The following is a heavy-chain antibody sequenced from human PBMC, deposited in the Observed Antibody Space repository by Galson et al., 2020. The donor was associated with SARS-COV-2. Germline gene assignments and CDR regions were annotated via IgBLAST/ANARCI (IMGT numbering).Heavy chain of an antibody. Sequence: NSGGSLRLSCAASGFTFSDYYMSWIRQAPGKGLEWVSYISSSGSTIYYADSVKGRFNISRDNAKNSLYLQMNSLRAEDTAVYYCARESIVVVPAAIPHWYFDLWGRGTLVTVSS. CDR2: ISSSGSTI. CDR1: GFTFSDYY. J-gene: IGHJ2*01. V-gene: IGHV3-11*01. D-gene: IGHD2-2*01. CDR3: ARESIVVVPAAIPHWYFDL.